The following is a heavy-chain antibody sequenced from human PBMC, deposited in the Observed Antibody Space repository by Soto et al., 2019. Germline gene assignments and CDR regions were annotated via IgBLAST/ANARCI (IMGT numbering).Heavy chain of an antibody. CDR2: ISGSGGST. CDR1: GFIFSSYA. Sequence: GGSLRLSCAASGFIFSSYAMSWVRQAPGKGLEWVSAISGSGGSTYYADSVKGRFTISRDNSKNTLYLQMNSLRAEDTAVYYCAKVKSRIAAASPFDYWGQGTLVTVSS. J-gene: IGHJ4*02. D-gene: IGHD6-13*01. V-gene: IGHV3-23*01. CDR3: AKVKSRIAAASPFDY.